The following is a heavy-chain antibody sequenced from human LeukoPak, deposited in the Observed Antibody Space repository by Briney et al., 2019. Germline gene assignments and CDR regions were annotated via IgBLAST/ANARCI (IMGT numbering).Heavy chain of an antibody. CDR2: IRSNGEST. Sequence: GESLRLSCAASGFTYSSIAMTWVRQAPGKGLEGVSSIRSNGESTYNADSVKGRFTICRDNSKKTLYLQLNSLRVEDTAIYYCAKGQELDDGVFDSWGQGTLVTVSS. CDR3: AKGQELDDGVFDS. D-gene: IGHD1-1*01. V-gene: IGHV3-23*01. CDR1: GFTYSSIA. J-gene: IGHJ4*02.